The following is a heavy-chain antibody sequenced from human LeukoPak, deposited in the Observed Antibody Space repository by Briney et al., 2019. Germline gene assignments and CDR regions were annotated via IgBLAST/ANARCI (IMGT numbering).Heavy chain of an antibody. CDR2: IYYSGST. D-gene: IGHD5-12*01. V-gene: IGHV4-59*01. CDR3: AGAPVATWYYYYMDV. J-gene: IGHJ6*03. Sequence: SETLSLTCTVSGGSLSSYYWSWIRQPPGRGLEWIGYIYYSGSTNYNPSLKSRVTISVDTSKNQFSLKLSSVTAADTAVYYCAGAPVATWYYYYMDVWGKGTTVTVSS. CDR1: GGSLSSYY.